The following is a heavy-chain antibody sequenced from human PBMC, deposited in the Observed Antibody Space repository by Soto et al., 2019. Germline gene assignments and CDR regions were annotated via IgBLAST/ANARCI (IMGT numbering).Heavy chain of an antibody. V-gene: IGHV1-69*01. CDR2: IIPIFGTA. D-gene: IGHD2-2*01. CDR3: ARSVSFRYQLLKRGMDV. CDR1: GGTLSSYA. J-gene: IGHJ6*02. Sequence: KFSSKASGGTLSSYAISWLRHAPVQGLEWMGGIIPIFGTANYAQKFQGRVTITADESTSTAYMDLSSLRSEDTAVYYCARSVSFRYQLLKRGMDVWGQGTTVTVSS.